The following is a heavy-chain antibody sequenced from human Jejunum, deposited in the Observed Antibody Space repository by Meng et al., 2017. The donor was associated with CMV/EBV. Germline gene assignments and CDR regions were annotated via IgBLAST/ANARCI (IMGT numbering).Heavy chain of an antibody. CDR3: ARRPIAVAGRDWFDP. Sequence: GSNSSSSYYWGWIRQPPGKGLGWIGSINYSGSTYYNPSLKSRVTISVDTSNNQFSPRLTSVTAADTAVFYCARRPIAVAGRDWFDPWGQGTLVTVSS. CDR2: INYSGST. V-gene: IGHV4-39*07. D-gene: IGHD6-19*01. CDR1: GSNSSSSYY. J-gene: IGHJ5*02.